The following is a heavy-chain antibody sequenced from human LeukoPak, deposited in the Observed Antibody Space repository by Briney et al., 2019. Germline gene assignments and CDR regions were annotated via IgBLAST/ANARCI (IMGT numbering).Heavy chain of an antibody. V-gene: IGHV4-34*01. D-gene: IGHD5-24*01. CDR1: GGSFSGFH. CDR2: INHSGST. Sequence: SEALSLTCAVYGGSFSGFHWTWIRQPPGKGLEWIGEINHSGSTNYNPSLRSRVTISVDTSKNQFSLKLFSVTAADTAVYYCARGRDDYNFAYWGQGTLVTVSS. J-gene: IGHJ4*02. CDR3: ARGRDDYNFAY.